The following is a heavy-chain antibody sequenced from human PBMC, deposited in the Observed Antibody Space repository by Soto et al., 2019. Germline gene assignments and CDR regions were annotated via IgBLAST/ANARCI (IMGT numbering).Heavy chain of an antibody. V-gene: IGHV3-23*01. CDR2: ISGSGDST. D-gene: IGHD3-22*01. Sequence: GGSLRLSCATSGFTFSNYAMSWVRQAPGKGLEWVSAISGSGDSTYYTDSVKGRFTISRDNSKDTLYLQMNNLRAEDTAVYYCAILNPYDSSGYPYWGQGTLVTVSS. CDR1: GFTFSNYA. CDR3: AILNPYDSSGYPY. J-gene: IGHJ4*02.